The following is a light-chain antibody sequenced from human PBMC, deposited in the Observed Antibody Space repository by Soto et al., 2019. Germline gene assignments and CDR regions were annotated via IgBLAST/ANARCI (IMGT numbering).Light chain of an antibody. V-gene: IGLV1-44*01. Sequence: QAVVTQPPSASGTPGQRVTISYSGSSSNIGSHAVNWYQQLPGTAPKLLIYSNDQRPSGVPDRFSGSKSGTSASLAISGLQSEDEADYYCAAWDDSLNGVVFGGGTKVTVL. CDR3: AAWDDSLNGVV. CDR1: SSNIGSHA. J-gene: IGLJ2*01. CDR2: SND.